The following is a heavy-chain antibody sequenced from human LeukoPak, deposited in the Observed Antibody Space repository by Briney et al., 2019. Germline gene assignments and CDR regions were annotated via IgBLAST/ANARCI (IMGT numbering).Heavy chain of an antibody. CDR1: GGSISSGDYY. V-gene: IGHV4-30-4*01. Sequence: SETLSLTCTVSGGSISSGDYYWSWIRQPPGKGLEWIGYIYYSGSTYYNPSLKSRVTISVDTSKNQFSLKLSSVTAADTAVYYCARGGRALGWFDPWAREPWSPSPQ. CDR3: ARGGRALGWFDP. D-gene: IGHD3-3*02. CDR2: IYYSGST. J-gene: IGHJ5*02.